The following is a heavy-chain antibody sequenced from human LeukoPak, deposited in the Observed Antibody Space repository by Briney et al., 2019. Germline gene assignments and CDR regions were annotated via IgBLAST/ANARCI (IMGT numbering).Heavy chain of an antibody. CDR3: ASTSGSYLDYFDY. V-gene: IGHV4-39*01. CDR1: GGSISSSSYY. CDR2: NHYRGST. J-gene: IGHJ4*02. D-gene: IGHD1-26*01. Sequence: SETLSLTCTVSGGSISSSSYYWGWIRQPPGKGLECIGSNHYRGSTYYNPSPKSRVTISVDTSKNQFSLKLSSVTAADTAVYYCASTSGSYLDYFDYWGQGTLVTVSS.